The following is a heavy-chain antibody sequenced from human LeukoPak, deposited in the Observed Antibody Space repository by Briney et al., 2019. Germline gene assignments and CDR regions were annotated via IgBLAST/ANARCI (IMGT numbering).Heavy chain of an antibody. Sequence: PSETLSLTCTVSGGSISSYYWSWIRQPPGKGLEWIGCIYYSGSTNYNPSLKSRVTISVDTSKNQFSLKLSSATAADTAVYYCASGGRPDAFDIWGQGTMVTVSS. CDR3: ASGGRPDAFDI. J-gene: IGHJ3*02. CDR2: IYYSGST. CDR1: GGSISSYY. V-gene: IGHV4-59*01. D-gene: IGHD3-16*01.